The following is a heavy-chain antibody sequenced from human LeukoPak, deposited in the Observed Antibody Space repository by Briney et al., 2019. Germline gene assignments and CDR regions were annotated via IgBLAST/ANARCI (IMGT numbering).Heavy chain of an antibody. CDR3: ARGYLDCSSTSCQYYFDY. D-gene: IGHD2-2*01. V-gene: IGHV4-34*01. Sequence: SETLSLTCAVYGGSFSGYYWSWIRQPPGKGLEWIGEINHSGSTNYNPSLKSRVTISVDTSKNQFSLKLSCVSAADTAVYYCARGYLDCSSTSCQYYFDYWGQGTLVTVSS. CDR1: GGSFSGYY. J-gene: IGHJ4*02. CDR2: INHSGST.